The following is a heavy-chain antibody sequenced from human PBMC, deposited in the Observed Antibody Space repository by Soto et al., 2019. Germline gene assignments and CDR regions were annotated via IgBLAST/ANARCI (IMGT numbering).Heavy chain of an antibody. CDR2: IKQGGSEK. CDR3: ARDTYDFWSGYYLHAFDI. J-gene: IGHJ3*02. CDR1: GFTFSSYW. V-gene: IGHV3-7*01. D-gene: IGHD3-3*01. Sequence: GGSLRLSCAASGFTFSSYWMSWVRQAPGKGLEWVANIKQGGSEKYYVDSVKGRFTISRDNAKNSLYLQMNSLRAEDTAVYYCARDTYDFWSGYYLHAFDIWGQGTMVTVSS.